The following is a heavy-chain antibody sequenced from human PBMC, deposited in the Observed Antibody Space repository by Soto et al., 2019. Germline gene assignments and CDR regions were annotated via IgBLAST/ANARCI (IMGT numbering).Heavy chain of an antibody. J-gene: IGHJ3*01. CDR2: TYYRSKWFH. Sequence: XQTLSLTCAISGDSVSSDITSWNWIRQSPSRGLEWLGRTYYRSKWFHDYAASVKSRITINPDTSKNQFSLELNSMTPEDTAVYYCARGNALDVWGQGTVVTVSS. D-gene: IGHD3-10*01. CDR3: ARGNALDV. CDR1: GDSVSSDITS. V-gene: IGHV6-1*01.